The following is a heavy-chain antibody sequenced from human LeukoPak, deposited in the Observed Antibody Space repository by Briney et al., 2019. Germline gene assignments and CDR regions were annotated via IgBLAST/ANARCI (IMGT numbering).Heavy chain of an antibody. D-gene: IGHD1-7*01. CDR2: INHSGST. J-gene: IGHJ3*02. Sequence: SETLSLTCAVYGGSFSGYYWSWIRQPPGKGLEWIGEINHSGSTNYNPSLKSRVTIPVDTSKNQFSLKLSSVTAADTAVYYCAGTTGDDAFDIWGQGTMVTVSS. CDR3: AGTTGDDAFDI. CDR1: GGSFSGYY. V-gene: IGHV4-34*01.